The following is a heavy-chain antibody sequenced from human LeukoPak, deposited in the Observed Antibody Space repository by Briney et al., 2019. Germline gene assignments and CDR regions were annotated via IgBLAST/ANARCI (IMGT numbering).Heavy chain of an antibody. D-gene: IGHD7-27*01. CDR1: GFTFSSYW. V-gene: IGHV3-74*01. J-gene: IGHJ3*02. CDR3: ATFPGDLSGWGAFDI. CDR2: INKDGSST. Sequence: PGGSLRLSCAASGFTFSSYWMQWVRQAPGKGLVWVSRINKDGSSTDYADSVKGRFTISRDNAKNTLYLQMNSLRAEDTAVYYCATFPGDLSGWGAFDIWGQGTMVTVSS.